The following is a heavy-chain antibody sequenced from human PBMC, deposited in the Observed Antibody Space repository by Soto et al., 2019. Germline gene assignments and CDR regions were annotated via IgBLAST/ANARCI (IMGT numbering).Heavy chain of an antibody. D-gene: IGHD2-15*01. V-gene: IGHV1-69*01. Sequence: QVQPVQSGAEVKKPGSSEKVSCKASGGTFTSYAISWVRQAPGQGLEWMGGIIHIFDTANYARKFPGRVTISADETTRTACMELSSLRSEDTAVYYCARDLFIHGGQMRDGMDVWGQGTTVTVSS. CDR1: GGTFTSYA. CDR2: IIHIFDTA. J-gene: IGHJ6*02. CDR3: ARDLFIHGGQMRDGMDV.